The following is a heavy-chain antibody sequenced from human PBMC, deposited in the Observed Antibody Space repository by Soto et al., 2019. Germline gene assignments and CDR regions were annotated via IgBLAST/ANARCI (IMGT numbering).Heavy chain of an antibody. CDR3: AGPTRGYQGSFDY. V-gene: IGHV3-15*07. CDR2: IKSSSGGGTT. Sequence: EVHLVESGGGLVEPGGSLRLSCAASGFAFTDAWMNWVRQAPGKGLEWVGRIKSSSGGGTTDYAAPVTGRFIISRDDSTNTLFLQMSSLRTEDTAVYYCAGPTRGYQGSFDYWGQGTLVTVSS. CDR1: GFAFTDAW. J-gene: IGHJ4*02. D-gene: IGHD5-12*01.